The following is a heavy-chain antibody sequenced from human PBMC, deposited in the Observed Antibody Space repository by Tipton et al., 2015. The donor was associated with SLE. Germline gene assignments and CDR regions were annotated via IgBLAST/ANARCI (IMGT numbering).Heavy chain of an antibody. Sequence: SLRLSCAASGFTVSSNYMSWVRQAPGKGLEWVSVIYSGGSTYYADSMKGRFTISRDNSKNTLYLQMNSLRAEDTALYYCARLTYYYYYMDVRGKGTTVTVSS. J-gene: IGHJ6*03. CDR3: ARLTYYYYYMDV. V-gene: IGHV3-66*02. CDR1: GFTVSSNY. D-gene: IGHD3-9*01. CDR2: IYSGGST.